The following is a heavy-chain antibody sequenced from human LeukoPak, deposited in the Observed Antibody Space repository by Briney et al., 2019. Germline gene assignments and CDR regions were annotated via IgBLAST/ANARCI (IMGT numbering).Heavy chain of an antibody. CDR1: GFTFSDYY. CDR3: AKAHAVVPGGKWALYDP. V-gene: IGHV3-11*04. D-gene: IGHD2-2*01. Sequence: GGSLRLSCAASGFTFSDYYMSWIRQAPGKGLEWVSYISSSGSTIYYADSVKGRFTISRDNSKNTLYLQMNSLRAEDTAVYYCAKAHAVVPGGKWALYDPWGQGTLVTVSS. J-gene: IGHJ5*02. CDR2: ISSSGSTI.